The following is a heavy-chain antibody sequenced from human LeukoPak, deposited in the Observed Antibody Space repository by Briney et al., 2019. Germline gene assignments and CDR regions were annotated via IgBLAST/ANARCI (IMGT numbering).Heavy chain of an antibody. D-gene: IGHD3-3*02. CDR3: AKRKELAVTLPETVYYYYYMDV. J-gene: IGHJ6*03. CDR1: GFTFSSYG. CDR2: IRYDGSNK. V-gene: IGHV3-30*02. Sequence: PGGSLRLSCAASGFTFSSYGMHWVRQAPGKGLEWVAFIRYDGSNKYYADSVKGRFTISRDNSKNTLYLQMNSLRAEDTAVYYCAKRKELAVTLPETVYYYYYMDVWGKGTTVTISS.